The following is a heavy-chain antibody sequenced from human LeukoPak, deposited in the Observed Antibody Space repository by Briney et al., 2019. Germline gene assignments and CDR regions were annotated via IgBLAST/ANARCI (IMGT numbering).Heavy chain of an antibody. V-gene: IGHV3-48*03. Sequence: GGSLRLSCAASVFTFSNYEMNWVRQAPGKGLEGVLYIRSSCSTIYYADSVKGRFTISRDNAKNSLYLPMNSLRAEDTAVYYCASFRYSGSYGDWGPGTLVTVSS. J-gene: IGHJ4*02. CDR3: ASFRYSGSYGD. D-gene: IGHD1-26*01. CDR1: VFTFSNYE. CDR2: IRSSCSTI.